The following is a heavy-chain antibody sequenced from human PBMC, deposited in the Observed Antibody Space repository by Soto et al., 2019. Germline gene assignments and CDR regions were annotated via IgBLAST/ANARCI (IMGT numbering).Heavy chain of an antibody. CDR1: VSSGSSGLYY. J-gene: IGHJ4*02. D-gene: IGHD5-12*01. Sequence: SWTLSLTCTVSVSSGSSGLYYWIWIRQSPGKGLEWIGYIYYTGTTNRNPSLRSRVSMSIDTSKNQFSLKLNSVTAADTAVYYCARTPGDGYNWYFDYWGQGTLVTVSS. CDR3: ARTPGDGYNWYFDY. CDR2: IYYTGTT. V-gene: IGHV4-61*01.